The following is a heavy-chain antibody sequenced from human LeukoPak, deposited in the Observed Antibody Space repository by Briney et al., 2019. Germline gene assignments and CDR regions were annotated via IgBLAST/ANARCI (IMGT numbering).Heavy chain of an antibody. Sequence: PGGSLRLSCAASGFTFSSYEMNWVRQAPGKGLEWVSYISSSGSTIYYADSVKGRFTISRDNAKNSLYLHMNSLRAEDTAVYYCARGGSGLYDILTGQEFDYWGQGTLVTVSS. V-gene: IGHV3-48*03. D-gene: IGHD3-9*01. CDR2: ISSSGSTI. CDR1: GFTFSSYE. J-gene: IGHJ4*02. CDR3: ARGGSGLYDILTGQEFDY.